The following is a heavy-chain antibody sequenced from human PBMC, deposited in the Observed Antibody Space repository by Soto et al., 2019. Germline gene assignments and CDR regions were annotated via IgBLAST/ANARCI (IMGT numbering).Heavy chain of an antibody. CDR3: ARSQGYRVAYQLQYWGYFDT. V-gene: IGHV3-30-3*01. CDR2: ISYDGSKK. CDR1: GFTFSSYA. Sequence: GGSLRLSCAASGFTFSSYAMHWVRQAPGKGLEWVAVISYDGSKKYYADSVKGRFTISRDNSKNTLYLQMNSLRPEDAAAYSCARSQGYRVAYQLQYWGYFDTWGQGTLVTVSS. D-gene: IGHD2-2*02. J-gene: IGHJ4*02.